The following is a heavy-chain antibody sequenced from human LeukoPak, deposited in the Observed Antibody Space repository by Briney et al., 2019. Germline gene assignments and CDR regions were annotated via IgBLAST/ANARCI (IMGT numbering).Heavy chain of an antibody. D-gene: IGHD6-19*01. CDR3: ARAQQWLGSYRHV. V-gene: IGHV3-48*03. J-gene: IGHJ6*03. Sequence: PGGSLTLSCAASGFTFSSYEMNWVRQAPGKGLEWLSYIISSGSYIYYADSVKARFTISRDNAKNSLYLQMNNLRAEDTAVYYCARAQQWLGSYRHVWGKGTTVTVPS. CDR2: IISSGSYI. CDR1: GFTFSSYE.